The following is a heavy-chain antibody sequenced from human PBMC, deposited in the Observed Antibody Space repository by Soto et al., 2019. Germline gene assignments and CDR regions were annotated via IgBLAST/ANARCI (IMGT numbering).Heavy chain of an antibody. V-gene: IGHV4-34*01. Sequence: SETLSLTCTVSGGSISGYYWSWIRQPPGKGLEWIGEINHSGSTNYNPSLKSRVTISVDTSKNQFSLKLSSVTAADTAVYYCARGKGYCSSTSCSRAVAGYYYYYGMDVWGQGTTVTVSS. J-gene: IGHJ6*02. CDR3: ARGKGYCSSTSCSRAVAGYYYYYGMDV. CDR2: INHSGST. D-gene: IGHD2-2*01. CDR1: GGSISGYY.